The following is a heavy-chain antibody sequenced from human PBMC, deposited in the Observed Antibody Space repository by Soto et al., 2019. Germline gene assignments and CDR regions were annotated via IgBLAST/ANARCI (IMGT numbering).Heavy chain of an antibody. Sequence: LRLSCAASGFRFTDYYMSWIRQAPGKGLEWVSYISGTSTYTSSADSVKGRFTISRDNAKNSLSLQMNSLSAEDTAVYYCARGGYGDGYYFGMDVWGQGTTVTVSS. D-gene: IGHD4-17*01. CDR2: ISGTSTYT. V-gene: IGHV3-11*06. CDR1: GFRFTDYY. J-gene: IGHJ6*02. CDR3: ARGGYGDGYYFGMDV.